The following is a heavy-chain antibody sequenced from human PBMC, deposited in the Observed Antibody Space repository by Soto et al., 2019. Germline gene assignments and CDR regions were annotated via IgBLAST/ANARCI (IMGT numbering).Heavy chain of an antibody. CDR1: GFTFSSYW. CDR2: INNDGSDT. Sequence: EVQLVESGGGLVQPGGSLRLSCAASGFTFSSYWMHWVRQAPGKGLVWVSRINNDGSDTSYADSVKGRFTISRDNAKNTLYLQMNSLRAEDTAGYYCARGRAGVPYGMDVWGQGTTVTVSS. D-gene: IGHD3-10*01. CDR3: ARGRAGVPYGMDV. J-gene: IGHJ6*02. V-gene: IGHV3-74*01.